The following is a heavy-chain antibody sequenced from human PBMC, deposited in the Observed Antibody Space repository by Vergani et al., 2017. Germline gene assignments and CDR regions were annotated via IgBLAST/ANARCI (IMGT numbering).Heavy chain of an antibody. CDR1: GGSISSGGYS. V-gene: IGHV4-30-2*01. J-gene: IGHJ4*02. CDR2: IYHSGST. D-gene: IGHD5-12*01. Sequence: QLQLQESGSGLVKPSQTLSLTCAVSGGSISSGGYSWSWIRQPPGKGLEWIGYIYHSGSTYYNPSLKSRVTISVDRSKNQFSRKRSSVTAADTAVYYCAREKRDIVATIEGYYFDYWGQGTLVTVSS. CDR3: AREKRDIVATIEGYYFDY.